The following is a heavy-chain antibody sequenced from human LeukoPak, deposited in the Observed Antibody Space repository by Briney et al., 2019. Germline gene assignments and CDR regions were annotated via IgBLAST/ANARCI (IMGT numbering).Heavy chain of an antibody. CDR3: ARGLFVVGDLRKDYYYYMDV. D-gene: IGHD3-16*01. V-gene: IGHV3-53*01. CDR2: IYSGGST. CDR1: GFTVSSNY. J-gene: IGHJ6*03. Sequence: GSLRLSCAASGFTVSSNYMSWVRQAPGKGLEWVSVIYSGGSTYYADSVKGRFTISRDNSKNTLYLQMNSLRAEDTAVYYCARGLFVVGDLRKDYYYYMDVWGKGTTVTVSS.